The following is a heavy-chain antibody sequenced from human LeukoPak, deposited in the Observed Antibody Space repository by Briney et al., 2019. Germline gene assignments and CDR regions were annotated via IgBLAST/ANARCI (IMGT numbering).Heavy chain of an antibody. J-gene: IGHJ4*02. D-gene: IGHD2/OR15-2a*01. CDR3: AEDRTFLDY. CDR1: GFTFSSYT. CDR2: ISSSSNYR. V-gene: IGHV3-21*01. Sequence: PGGSLRLSCAASGFTFSSYTMNWVRQAPGKGLEWVSSISSSSNYRYYADSVRGRFTISRDNAKKSLYLQMNSLRAEDTAVYYCAEDRTFLDYWGQGTLVTVSS.